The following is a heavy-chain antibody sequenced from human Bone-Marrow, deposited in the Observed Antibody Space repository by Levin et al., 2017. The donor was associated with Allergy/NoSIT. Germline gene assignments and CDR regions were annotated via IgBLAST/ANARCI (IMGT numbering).Heavy chain of an antibody. CDR2: ISGSGDDT. J-gene: IGHJ6*03. V-gene: IGHV3-23*01. CDR3: AKVKRTSYVDV. CDR1: FFPFLLSS. Sequence: GGSLRLSFSSSFFPFLLSSLLFFLPSPLKGLAWVSAISGSGDDTKYADSVKGRFTISRDNSNNTLFLQMNSPRAEDTAVYYCAKVKRTSYVDVWGKGTTVTVSS. D-gene: IGHD1-1*01.